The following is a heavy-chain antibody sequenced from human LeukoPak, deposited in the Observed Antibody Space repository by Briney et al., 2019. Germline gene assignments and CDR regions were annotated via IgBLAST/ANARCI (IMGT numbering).Heavy chain of an antibody. Sequence: SETLSLTCTVSGGSISSGSYYWSWIRQPAGKGLEWIGRIYTSGSTNYNPSLKSRVTISVDTSKNQFSLKLSSVTAADTAVYYCAREGVYDILTGYYIGLFDYWGQGTLVTVSS. V-gene: IGHV4-61*02. J-gene: IGHJ4*02. CDR3: AREGVYDILTGYYIGLFDY. CDR2: IYTSGST. CDR1: GGSISSGSYY. D-gene: IGHD3-9*01.